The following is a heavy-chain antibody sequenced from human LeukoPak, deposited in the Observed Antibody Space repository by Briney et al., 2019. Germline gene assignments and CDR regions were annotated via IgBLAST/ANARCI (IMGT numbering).Heavy chain of an antibody. CDR2: ISAGDGNI. CDR1: GYIFNTHT. J-gene: IGHJ6*02. D-gene: IGHD1-1*01. CDR3: ARDGMSQAPYGMDI. Sequence: ASVKVSCKASGYIFNTHTVHWVRQAPGERLEWMGRISAGDGNIVYSQNFQGRVTTTRDTSASTAYMELSTLTSEDTAVYYCARDGMSQAPYGMDIWGQGTTVTVSS. V-gene: IGHV1-3*01.